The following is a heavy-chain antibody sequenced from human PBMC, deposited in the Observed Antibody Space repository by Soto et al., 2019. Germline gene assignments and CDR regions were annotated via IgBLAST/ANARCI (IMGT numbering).Heavy chain of an antibody. CDR2: INAGNGNT. CDR1: GYTFTSYA. V-gene: IGHV1-3*01. J-gene: IGHJ4*02. Sequence: QVQLVQSGAEVKKPGASVKVSCKASGYTFTSYAIHWVRQAPGQRLEWMGWINAGNGNTKYSQKFQGRVTNTRDTSASTAYMELSSLRTEDTAQYNCARDDAVAGNSNFDYWGQGTLVTVSS. D-gene: IGHD6-19*01. CDR3: ARDDAVAGNSNFDY.